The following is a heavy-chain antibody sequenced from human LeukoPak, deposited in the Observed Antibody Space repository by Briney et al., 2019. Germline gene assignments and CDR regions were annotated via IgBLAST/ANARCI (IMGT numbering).Heavy chain of an antibody. CDR3: AKMGETDNIDY. V-gene: IGHV1-2*02. D-gene: IGHD2-21*01. CDR2: INPNSGGT. J-gene: IGHJ4*02. CDR1: GFTLTGYS. Sequence: ASVSLSCAASGFTLTGYSIHWVRQAPGQGLEWMGWINPNSGGTNYAQTFQGRVTMTRDTSISTAYMELKRLRSDDTAVYYCAKMGETDNIDYWGQGTLVTVYS.